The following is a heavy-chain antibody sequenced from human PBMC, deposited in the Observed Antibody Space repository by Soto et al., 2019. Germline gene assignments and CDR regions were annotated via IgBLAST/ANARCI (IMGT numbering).Heavy chain of an antibody. CDR1: GGSISSSSYY. CDR3: ARHRPYGSGSYSPLWFAP. Sequence: PSETLSLTCTVSGGSISSSSYYWGWIRQPPGKGLEWIGSIYYSGSTYYNPSLKSRVTISVDTSKNQFSLKLSSVTAADTAVYYCARHRPYGSGSYSPLWFAPWGQGTLVTVSS. D-gene: IGHD3-10*01. J-gene: IGHJ5*02. V-gene: IGHV4-39*01. CDR2: IYYSGST.